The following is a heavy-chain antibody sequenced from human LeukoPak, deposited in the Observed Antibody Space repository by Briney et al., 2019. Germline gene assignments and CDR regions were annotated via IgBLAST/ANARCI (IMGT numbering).Heavy chain of an antibody. CDR1: GFTISSYA. CDR3: AKGSSSGWPYYFDQ. D-gene: IGHD6-19*01. CDR2: ISGSDST. V-gene: IGHV3-23*01. J-gene: IGHJ4*02. Sequence: SGGSLRLSCAASGFTISSYALTWVRQAPGKGLEWVSGISGSDSTYYIDSVRGRFIISRDNSKNTLYLQMNSLRAEDTAVYYCAKGSSSGWPYYFDQWGQGTLVTVSS.